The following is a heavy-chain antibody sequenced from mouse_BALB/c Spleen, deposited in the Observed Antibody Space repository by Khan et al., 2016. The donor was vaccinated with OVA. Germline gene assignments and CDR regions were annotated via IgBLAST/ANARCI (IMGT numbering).Heavy chain of an antibody. CDR3: ARRGYDYGRGALFAY. D-gene: IGHD2-4*01. J-gene: IGHJ3*01. CDR2: IWSAGST. V-gene: IGHV2-2*02. Sequence: QVQLKQSGPGLVQPSQSLSITCTVSGFSLSNYSVHWVRQSPGKGLEWLGVIWSAGSTDYNEAFISRLTISKDNSRSQVFFKMNNLQPNDTAIYYCARRGYDYGRGALFAYWGQGTLVTVSA. CDR1: GFSLSNYS.